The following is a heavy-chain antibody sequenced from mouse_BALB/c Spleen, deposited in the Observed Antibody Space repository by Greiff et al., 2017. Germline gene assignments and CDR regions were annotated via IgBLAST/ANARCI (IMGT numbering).Heavy chain of an antibody. CDR3: ARGSSGSVDY. Sequence: EVKVVESGGDLVKPGGSLKLSCAASGFTFSSYGMSWVRQTPDKRLEWVATISSGGSYTYYPDSVKGRFTISRDNAKNTLYLQMSSLKSEDTAMYYCARGSSGSVDYWGQGTTLTVSS. CDR1: GFTFSSYG. V-gene: IGHV5-6*01. D-gene: IGHD3-1*01. J-gene: IGHJ2*01. CDR2: ISSGGSYT.